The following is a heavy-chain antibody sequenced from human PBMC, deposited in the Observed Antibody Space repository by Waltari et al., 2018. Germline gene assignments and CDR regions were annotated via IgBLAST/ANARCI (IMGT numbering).Heavy chain of an antibody. D-gene: IGHD6-13*01. CDR1: GFTFSSYS. CDR3: ARDRGQQLRLVDV. Sequence: EVQLVESGGGLVKPGGSLRLSCAASGFTFSSYSMNWVRQAPGKGLEWVSSISSSSSYIYYADSVKGRFTISRDNAKNSLYLQMNSLRAEDTAVYYCARDRGQQLRLVDVWGKGTTVTVSS. CDR2: ISSSSSYI. J-gene: IGHJ6*04. V-gene: IGHV3-21*01.